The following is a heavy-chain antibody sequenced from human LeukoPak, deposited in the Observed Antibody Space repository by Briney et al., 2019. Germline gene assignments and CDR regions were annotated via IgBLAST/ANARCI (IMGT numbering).Heavy chain of an antibody. J-gene: IGHJ4*02. CDR1: GYTLTGYY. CDR2: INPNSGGT. D-gene: IGHD3-10*01. CDR3: ARGSEYYYGSGSYHFDY. Sequence: ASVKVSCKASGYTLTGYYMHWVRQAPGQGLEWMGWINPNSGGTNYAQKLQGRVTMTTDTSTSTAYMELRSLRSDDTAVYYCARGSEYYYGSGSYHFDYWGQGTLVTVSS. V-gene: IGHV1-2*02.